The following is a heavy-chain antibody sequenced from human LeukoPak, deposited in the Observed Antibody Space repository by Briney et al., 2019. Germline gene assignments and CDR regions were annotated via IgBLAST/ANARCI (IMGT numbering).Heavy chain of an antibody. V-gene: IGHV3-48*04. J-gene: IGHJ6*02. CDR3: ARDGGRGCSSTSCYTNAYYYYGMDV. CDR1: GFTFSSYA. CDR2: ISSSGSTI. D-gene: IGHD2-2*02. Sequence: GGSLRLSCAASGFTFSSYAMSWVRQAPGKGLEWVSYISSSGSTIYYADSVKGRFTISRDNAKNSLYLQMNSLRAEDTAVYYCARDGGRGCSSTSCYTNAYYYYGMDVWGQGTTVTVSS.